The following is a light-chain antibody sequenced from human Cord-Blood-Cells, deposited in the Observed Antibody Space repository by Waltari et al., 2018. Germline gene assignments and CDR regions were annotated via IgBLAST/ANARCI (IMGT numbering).Light chain of an antibody. CDR3: SSYTSSSTQ. CDR1: SSDVGGYNY. Sequence: QSALTQPASVSGSPGQSITISCTGTSSDVGGYNYVSWYQQYPGKAPKLMIYDVSNRPSGVSNRFSGSKSGNTASLTISGLQAEDEADYYCSSYTSSSTQFGGGTKLTVL. CDR2: DVS. V-gene: IGLV2-14*01. J-gene: IGLJ3*02.